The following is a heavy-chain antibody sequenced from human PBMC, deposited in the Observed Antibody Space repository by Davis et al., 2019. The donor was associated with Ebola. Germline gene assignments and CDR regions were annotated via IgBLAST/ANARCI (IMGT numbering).Heavy chain of an antibody. V-gene: IGHV4-30-4*01. D-gene: IGHD3-22*01. J-gene: IGHJ4*02. CDR2: IYYSGST. CDR3: ARAPMGLLMRPFDY. Sequence: SETLSLTCTVSGGSISSGDYYWSWIRQPPGKGLEWIGYIYYSGSTYYNPSLKSRVTISVDTSKNQFSLKLSSVTAADTAVYYCARAPMGLLMRPFDYWGQGTLVTVSS. CDR1: GGSISSGDYY.